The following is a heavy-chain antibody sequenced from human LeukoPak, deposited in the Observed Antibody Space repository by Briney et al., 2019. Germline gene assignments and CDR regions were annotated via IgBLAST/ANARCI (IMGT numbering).Heavy chain of an antibody. CDR2: ISSSSSYI. Sequence: GGSLRLSCAASGFTFSSHAMNWVRQAPGKGLEWVSSISSSSSYIYYADSVKGRFTISRDNAKNSLYLQMNSLRAEDTAVYYCAREAPRGTSSNPYYFDSWGQGTLVTVSS. J-gene: IGHJ4*02. V-gene: IGHV3-21*01. CDR3: AREAPRGTSSNPYYFDS. D-gene: IGHD6-6*01. CDR1: GFTFSSHA.